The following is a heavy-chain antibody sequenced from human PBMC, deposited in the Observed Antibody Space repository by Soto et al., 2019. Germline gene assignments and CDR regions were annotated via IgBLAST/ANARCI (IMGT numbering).Heavy chain of an antibody. D-gene: IGHD4-17*01. V-gene: IGHV1-69*13. CDR2: IIPIFGTA. J-gene: IGHJ6*02. Sequence: SVKVSCKASGGTFSSYAISWVRQAPGQGLEWMGGIIPIFGTANYAQKFQGRVTITADESTSTAYMDLSSLRSEDTAVYYCASPPTTGNSYYYGMDVWGQGTTVTVSS. CDR1: GGTFSSYA. CDR3: ASPPTTGNSYYYGMDV.